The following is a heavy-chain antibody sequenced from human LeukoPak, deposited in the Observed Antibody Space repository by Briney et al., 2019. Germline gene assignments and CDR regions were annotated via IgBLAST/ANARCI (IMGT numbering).Heavy chain of an antibody. CDR3: VKEVDGQFV. CDR2: ISTDSSYK. V-gene: IGHV3-21*01. CDR1: GFSFGNYT. Sequence: PGGSLRLSCAASGFSFGNYTMSWVRQLPGTRLEWVSSISTDSSYKYYGGSVRGRFSISRDNAKKSLYLQLNSLRVDDTAVYYCVKEVDGQFVWGQGTLVSVSS. D-gene: IGHD2-2*01. J-gene: IGHJ4*02.